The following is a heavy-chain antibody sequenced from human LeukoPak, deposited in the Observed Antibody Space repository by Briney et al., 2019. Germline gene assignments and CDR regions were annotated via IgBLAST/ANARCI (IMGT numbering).Heavy chain of an antibody. J-gene: IGHJ6*02. CDR2: ISYDGSHK. CDR1: GFTFSSYA. CDR3: ARDLTDYCSSTSCPDDYYYYGMDV. V-gene: IGHV3-30-3*01. D-gene: IGHD2-2*01. Sequence: GGSLRLSCAASGFTFSSYAMHWVRQAPGKGLEWVADISYDGSHKYYAYSVKGRFTISRDNSKNTLYLQMNSLRAEDTAVYYCARDLTDYCSSTSCPDDYYYYGMDVWGQGTTVTVSS.